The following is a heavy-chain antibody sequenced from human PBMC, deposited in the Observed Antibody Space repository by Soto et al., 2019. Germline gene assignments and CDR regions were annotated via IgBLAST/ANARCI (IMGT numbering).Heavy chain of an antibody. CDR3: AKGVVAARSGNWFDP. CDR2: LTGSGGIT. D-gene: IGHD6-6*01. CDR1: GFTFYKYA. J-gene: IGHJ5*02. V-gene: IGHV3-23*01. Sequence: GGSLRLSCTASGFTFYKYALSWVRQAPGKGLEWVSSLTGSGGITYYADSVKGRFTISRDNSKDTLFLQMNSLGAEDTAVYYCAKGVVAARSGNWFDPWGQGTLVTVSS.